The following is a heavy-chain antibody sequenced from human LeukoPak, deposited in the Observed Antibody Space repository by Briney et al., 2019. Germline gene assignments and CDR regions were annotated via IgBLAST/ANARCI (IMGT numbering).Heavy chain of an antibody. Sequence: GGSLRLSCTASGLIFRDYVMSWVRQAPGKGLEWVAVISYDGSNKYYADSVKGRFTISRDNSKNTLYLQMNSLRAEDTAVYYCAKDTNPYDALDCWGQGTLVTVSS. V-gene: IGHV3-30*18. D-gene: IGHD3-16*01. CDR3: AKDTNPYDALDC. J-gene: IGHJ4*02. CDR1: GLIFRDYV. CDR2: ISYDGSNK.